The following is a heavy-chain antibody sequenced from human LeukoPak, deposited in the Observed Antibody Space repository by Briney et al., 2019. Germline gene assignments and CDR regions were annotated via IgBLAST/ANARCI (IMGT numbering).Heavy chain of an antibody. CDR3: ARDGNDYGRFDP. CDR2: INPNSGGT. CDR1: GYTFTGYY. V-gene: IGHV1-2*02. J-gene: IGHJ5*02. D-gene: IGHD4-17*01. Sequence: ASVKVSCKASGYTFTGYYMHWVRQAPGQGLEWMGWINPNSGGTNYAQKFQGRVTMTRDASISTAYMELSRLRSDDTAVYYCARDGNDYGRFDPWGQGTLVTVSS.